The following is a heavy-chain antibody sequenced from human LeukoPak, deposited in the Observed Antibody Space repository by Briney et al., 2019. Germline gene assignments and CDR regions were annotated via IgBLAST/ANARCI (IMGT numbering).Heavy chain of an antibody. D-gene: IGHD7-27*01. CDR1: GFRFEHYA. CDR3: VKDFGKTGDEGYFDG. CDR2: ISWTGRII. J-gene: IGHJ4*02. V-gene: IGHV3-9*03. Sequence: GGSLRLSCAASGFRFEHYAMHCVRRVPGKGLAWVAGISWTGRIIGYADSVKGRFIISRDNANTSLHLQMNSLRAEDMAFYFCVKDFGKTGDEGYFDGWGQGTLVTVSS.